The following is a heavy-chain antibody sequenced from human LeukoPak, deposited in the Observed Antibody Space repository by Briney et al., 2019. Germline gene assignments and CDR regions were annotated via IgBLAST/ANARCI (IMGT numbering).Heavy chain of an antibody. CDR3: ARQPIEYSSSSGNYYYYYMDV. CDR2: ISSTGGGT. D-gene: IGHD6-6*01. CDR1: GFIFNNYA. Sequence: PGGSLRLSCAASGFIFNNYAMSWARRAPGKGLEWVSRISSTGGGTYYADSVKGRFTISRDNSKNTLLLQMNSLRAEDAAVYYCARQPIEYSSSSGNYYYYYMDVWGKGTTVTVSS. V-gene: IGHV3-23*01. J-gene: IGHJ6*03.